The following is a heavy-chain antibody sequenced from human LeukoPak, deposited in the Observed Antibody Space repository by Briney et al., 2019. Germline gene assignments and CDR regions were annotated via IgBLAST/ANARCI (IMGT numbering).Heavy chain of an antibody. D-gene: IGHD2-15*01. CDR3: ARGNQLVAATDVFDT. CDR2: IYWDADT. Sequence: SGPTLVKPTQTLTLTCIFSGFSLSTTGEAVAWIRQPPGKALEWLALIYWDADTRYSPSLRSRVTLTKDSSKQEVVFIMTNTDPVDTATYYCARGNQLVAATDVFDTWGPGTLVTVSS. J-gene: IGHJ3*02. CDR1: GFSLSTTGEA. V-gene: IGHV2-5*02.